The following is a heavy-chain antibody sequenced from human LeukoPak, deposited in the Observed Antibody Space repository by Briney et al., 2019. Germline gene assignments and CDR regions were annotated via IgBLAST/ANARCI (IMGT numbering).Heavy chain of an antibody. V-gene: IGHV3-21*01. CDR3: ARDFPRDNDAFDI. CDR1: GFTFSTYS. CDR2: ISTSSSYM. J-gene: IGHJ3*02. Sequence: GGSLRLSCAASGFTFSTYSMNWVRQAPGKGLEWVSSISTSSSYMHYADSVKGRFTISRDDAKNSLYLQMNSLRAEDTAVYYCARDFPRDNDAFDIWGQGTMVTVSS.